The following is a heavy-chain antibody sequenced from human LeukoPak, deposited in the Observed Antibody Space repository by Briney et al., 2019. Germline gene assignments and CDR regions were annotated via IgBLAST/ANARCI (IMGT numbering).Heavy chain of an antibody. CDR3: TTFYYYGSGSYLGY. Sequence: PGGSLRLSCAASGFTFSSYWMHWVRQAPGKGLEWVGRIKSNTDGGTTDYAAPVKGRFTISRDDSKNTLNLQMNSLKTEDTAVYYCTTFYYYGSGSYLGYWGQGTLVTVSS. CDR2: IKSNTDGGTT. CDR1: GFTFSSYW. D-gene: IGHD3-10*01. V-gene: IGHV3-15*01. J-gene: IGHJ4*02.